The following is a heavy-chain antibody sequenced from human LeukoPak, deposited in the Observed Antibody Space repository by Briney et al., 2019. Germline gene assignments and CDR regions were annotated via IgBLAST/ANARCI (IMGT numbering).Heavy chain of an antibody. D-gene: IGHD3-10*01. CDR1: GFTFSTYW. V-gene: IGHV3-74*01. Sequence: GGSLRLSCAASGFTFSTYWMNWVRQAPGKGLAWVSRINSDGSSTSYADSVKGRFTISRDNAKNTLYLQMNSLRAEDTAVYYCARERMYYYGSGILDFWGQGTLVTVSS. J-gene: IGHJ4*02. CDR2: INSDGSST. CDR3: ARERMYYYGSGILDF.